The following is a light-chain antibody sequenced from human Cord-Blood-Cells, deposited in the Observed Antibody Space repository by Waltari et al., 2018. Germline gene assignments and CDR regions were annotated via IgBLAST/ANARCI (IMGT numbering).Light chain of an antibody. Sequence: DIVMTQSLDSLAVSLGERATINCKSSQSVLYSSNNKNYLAWYQQKPGQPPKLLIYGASTRESGVPDRFSGSGSGTDFTLTISSLQAEDVAVYYCQQYYSTPYTFGQGTKLEIK. CDR2: GAS. CDR1: QSVLYSSNNKNY. J-gene: IGKJ2*01. V-gene: IGKV4-1*01. CDR3: QQYYSTPYT.